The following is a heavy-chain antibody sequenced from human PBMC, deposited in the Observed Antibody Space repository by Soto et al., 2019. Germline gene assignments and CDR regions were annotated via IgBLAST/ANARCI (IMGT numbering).Heavy chain of an antibody. D-gene: IGHD3-22*01. J-gene: IGHJ3*02. CDR3: ARKYYYDSSGYYYRGAFDI. Sequence: PGDSLKISSKGSGYSFTSYWISWVRQMPGKVLEWMGRIDPSDSYTNYSPSFQGHVTISAEKSISTAYLQWSSLKASDTAMYYCARKYYYDSSGYYYRGAFDIWGQGNYGHRLL. CDR1: GYSFTSYW. CDR2: IDPSDSYT. V-gene: IGHV5-10-1*01.